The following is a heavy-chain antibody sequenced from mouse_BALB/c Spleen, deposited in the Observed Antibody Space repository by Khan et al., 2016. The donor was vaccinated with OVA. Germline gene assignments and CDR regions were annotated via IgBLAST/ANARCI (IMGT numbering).Heavy chain of an antibody. CDR2: ILPGSGRN. J-gene: IGHJ3*01. V-gene: IGHV1-9*01. D-gene: IGHD1-1*01. Sequence: QVQLQQSGAELMKPGASVKISCKATGYTFSSYWIEWVKQRPGQGIEWIGEILPGSGRNNYNEKFKGKATFTADTSSNTAYMQLSNWTSDDPAVYYCARGKDYGSSSWFGYWGQGTRVTVSA. CDR1: GYTFSSYW. CDR3: ARGKDYGSSSWFGY.